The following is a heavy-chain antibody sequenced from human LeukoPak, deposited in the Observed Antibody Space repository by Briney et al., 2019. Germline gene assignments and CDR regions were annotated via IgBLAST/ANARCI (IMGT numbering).Heavy chain of an antibody. CDR2: ISRTSESV. V-gene: IGHV3-21*04. CDR3: ANGYCSGGSCYWDYYYMDV. Sequence: GGSLRLSCAASGFTFNTYSMSWVRQAPGKGLEWVSIISRTSESVFYADSVKGRFTISRDNSKNTLYLQMNSLRAEDTAVYYCANGYCSGGSCYWDYYYMDVWGKGTTVTVSS. J-gene: IGHJ6*03. D-gene: IGHD2-15*01. CDR1: GFTFNTYS.